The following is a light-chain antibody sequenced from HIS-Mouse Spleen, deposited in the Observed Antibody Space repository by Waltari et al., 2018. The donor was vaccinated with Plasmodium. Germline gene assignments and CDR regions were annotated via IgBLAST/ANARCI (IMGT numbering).Light chain of an antibody. CDR3: QQYNNWPFT. CDR1: QRVSSN. Sequence: EIVMTHAPATLSVSPGDRATLSCRASQRVSSNLAWYQQKPGQAPRLLIYGASTRATGIPARFSGSGSGTEFTLTISSLQSEDFAVYYCQQYNNWPFTFGPGTKVDIK. CDR2: GAS. V-gene: IGKV3-15*01. J-gene: IGKJ3*01.